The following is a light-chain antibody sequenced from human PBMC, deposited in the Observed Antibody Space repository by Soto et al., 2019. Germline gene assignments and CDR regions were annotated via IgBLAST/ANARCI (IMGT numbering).Light chain of an antibody. J-gene: IGLJ1*01. CDR2: EVT. Sequence: QSVLTQPASVSGSPGQSITISCTGTSSDVGRYNFVSWYQQYPGKAPKLLICEVTKRPSGVSNSFSGSKSGNTASLTISGLQAEDEADYYCCSDAGSGIYVFGTGTKVTV. V-gene: IGLV2-23*02. CDR3: CSDAGSGIYV. CDR1: SSDVGRYNF.